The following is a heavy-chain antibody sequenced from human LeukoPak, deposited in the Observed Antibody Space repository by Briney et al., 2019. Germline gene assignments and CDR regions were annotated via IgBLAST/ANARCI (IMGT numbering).Heavy chain of an antibody. CDR1: GFTFDDYA. J-gene: IGHJ4*02. V-gene: IGHV3-9*01. Sequence: GGSLRLSCAASGFTFDDYAMHWVRQAPGKGLEWVSGISWNSGSIGYADSVKGRFTISRDNAKNSLYLQMNSLRAEDTALYYCARRRGFVAVAGTEPFDYWGQGTLVTVSS. D-gene: IGHD6-19*01. CDR3: ARRRGFVAVAGTEPFDY. CDR2: ISWNSGSI.